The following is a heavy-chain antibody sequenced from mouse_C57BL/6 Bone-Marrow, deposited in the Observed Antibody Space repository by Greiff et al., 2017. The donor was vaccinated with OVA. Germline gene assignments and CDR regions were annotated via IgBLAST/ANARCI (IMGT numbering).Heavy chain of an antibody. CDR2: INPSNGGT. V-gene: IGHV1-53*01. D-gene: IGHD3-2*02. Sequence: VQLQQPGTELVKPGASVTLSCKASGYTFTSYWMHWVKQRPGQGLEWIGNINPSNGGTNYTEKFKSKATLTVYKSSSTAYMQSSSLTSEDSAVYYCAYSSGYAWFAYWGQGTLVTVSA. CDR1: GYTFTSYW. CDR3: AYSSGYAWFAY. J-gene: IGHJ3*01.